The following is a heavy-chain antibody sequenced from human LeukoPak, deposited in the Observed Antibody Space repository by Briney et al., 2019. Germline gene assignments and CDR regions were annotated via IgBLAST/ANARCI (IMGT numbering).Heavy chain of an antibody. V-gene: IGHV3-30*18. J-gene: IGHJ6*02. CDR1: GFAFSSYG. Sequence: GGSLRLSCAASGFAFSSYGMHWVRQAPGKGPEWVAAASYDGSNQYYVDSVKGRFTISRDNSQNTLNLQMNSLRAEDTAVYYCAKDLVSAAGLFYYGMDVWGQGTTVTVSS. CDR3: AKDLVSAAGLFYYGMDV. D-gene: IGHD6-13*01. CDR2: ASYDGSNQ.